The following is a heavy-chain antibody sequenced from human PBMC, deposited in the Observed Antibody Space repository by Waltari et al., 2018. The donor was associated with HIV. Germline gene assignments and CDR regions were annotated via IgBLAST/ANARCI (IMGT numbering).Heavy chain of an antibody. J-gene: IGHJ6*02. CDR3: ARDPRSSGYYGMDV. CDR2: IYSSGST. CDR1: GFTISDNY. Sequence: EVQLVESGGGLIEPGGSLRLSCAASGFTISDNYMSWVRQAPGKGLEWFSVIYSSGSTYYADSVNGRFTISRDNSKNTLSLHMNSLRAEDTAVYYCARDPRSSGYYGMDVWGQGATVTVSS. D-gene: IGHD1-26*01. V-gene: IGHV3-53*01.